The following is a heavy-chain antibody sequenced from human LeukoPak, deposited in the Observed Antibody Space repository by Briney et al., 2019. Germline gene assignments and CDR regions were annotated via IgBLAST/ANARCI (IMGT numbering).Heavy chain of an antibody. J-gene: IGHJ3*02. Sequence: ASVKVSCKASGYTFTSYAISWVRQAPGQGLEWMGWISAYNGNTNYEQKLQGRVTMTTDTSTRTAYMELRSLRSDDTAVYYCAREDITIFGVVIIEAGDAFDIWGQGTMVTVSS. D-gene: IGHD3-3*01. CDR3: AREDITIFGVVIIEAGDAFDI. CDR1: GYTFTSYA. CDR2: ISAYNGNT. V-gene: IGHV1-18*01.